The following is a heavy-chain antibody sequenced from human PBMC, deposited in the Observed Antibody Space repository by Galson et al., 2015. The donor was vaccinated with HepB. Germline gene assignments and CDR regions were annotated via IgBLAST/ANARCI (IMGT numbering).Heavy chain of an antibody. J-gene: IGHJ6*02. D-gene: IGHD5-18*01. CDR2: ISGGAGST. Sequence: SLRLSCAASGLTFSNYAMRWVRQAPGKGLEWVSGISGGAGSTDYADSVKGRFTISRDNSRSTLYLQMNSLRVEDTAVYYCAKDLKTGSSYGDYRYAMDVWGQGTTVTVSS. V-gene: IGHV3-23*01. CDR1: GLTFSNYA. CDR3: AKDLKTGSSYGDYRYAMDV.